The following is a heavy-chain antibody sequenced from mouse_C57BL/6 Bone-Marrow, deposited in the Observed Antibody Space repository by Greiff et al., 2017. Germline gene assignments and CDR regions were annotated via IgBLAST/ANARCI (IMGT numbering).Heavy chain of an antibody. CDR1: GFNIKNPY. V-gene: IGHV14-3*01. J-gene: IGHJ4*01. Sequence: DVQLQESVAELVRPGASVKLSCTASGFNIKNPYMHWVKQRPEQGLEWIGRIAPANGNTKYAPKFQGKATITADTSSNTAYLQLSSLTSEDTAIYYCARYYDYDEAMDYWGQGTSVTVSS. D-gene: IGHD2-4*01. CDR2: IAPANGNT. CDR3: ARYYDYDEAMDY.